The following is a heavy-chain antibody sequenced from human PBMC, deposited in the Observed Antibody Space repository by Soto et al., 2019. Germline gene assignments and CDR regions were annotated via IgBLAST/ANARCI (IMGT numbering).Heavy chain of an antibody. V-gene: IGHV1-18*01. D-gene: IGHD1-1*01. J-gene: IGHJ4*02. CDR1: GYTFTTYG. Sequence: QVHLVQSGAEVRKPGASVKVSCKGSGYTFTTYGITWVRQAPGQGLEWMGWISAHNDNTNYAQTVQGRATVTRDTSTSTTYMELQNLRCDVKAVYYCARGRYGDSWGQGALVTVSS. CDR3: ARGRYGDS. CDR2: ISAHNDNT.